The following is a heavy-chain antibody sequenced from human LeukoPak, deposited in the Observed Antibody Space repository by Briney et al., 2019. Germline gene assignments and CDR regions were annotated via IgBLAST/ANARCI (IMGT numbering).Heavy chain of an antibody. Sequence: GSLRLSCAASEFTFSSYSMNWVRQAPGKGLEWVSSISSSSSYIYYADSVKGRFTISRDNAKNSLYLQMNSLRAEDTAVYYCARAVGYCTNGVCFPPGYFDYWGQGTLVTVSS. CDR3: ARAVGYCTNGVCFPPGYFDY. D-gene: IGHD2-8*01. V-gene: IGHV3-21*01. CDR1: EFTFSSYS. CDR2: ISSSSSYI. J-gene: IGHJ4*02.